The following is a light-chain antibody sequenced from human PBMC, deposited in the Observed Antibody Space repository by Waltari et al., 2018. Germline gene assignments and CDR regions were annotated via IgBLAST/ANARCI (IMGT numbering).Light chain of an antibody. CDR2: GAS. CDR3: QHYNIWPPGYT. CDR1: QSVFGHP. V-gene: IGKV3-20*01. J-gene: IGKJ2*01. Sequence: EIVLTQSPGTLSLSPGEGATLSCRASQSVFGHPLAWFQQKPGQAPRPLIYGASSRARGIPNRFSGSGSGTDFTLTISRLEPDDFAVYYCQHYNIWPPGYTFGQGTKLEIK.